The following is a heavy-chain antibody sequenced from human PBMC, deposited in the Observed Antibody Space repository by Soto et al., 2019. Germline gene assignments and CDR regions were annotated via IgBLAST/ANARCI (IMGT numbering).Heavy chain of an antibody. J-gene: IGHJ4*02. V-gene: IGHV4-30-4*01. CDR3: ASRKSSPYFDY. CDR1: GGSISSGDYY. Sequence: KPSETLSLTCTVSGGSISSGDYYWSWIRQPPGKGLEWIGYIYYSGSTYYNPSLKGRVTISVDTSKNQFSLKLSSVTAADTAVYYCASRKSSPYFDYWGQGTLVTVSS. CDR2: IYYSGST. D-gene: IGHD3-10*01.